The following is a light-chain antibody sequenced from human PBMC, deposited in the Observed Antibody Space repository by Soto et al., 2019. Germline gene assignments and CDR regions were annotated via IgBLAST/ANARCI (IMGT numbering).Light chain of an antibody. CDR2: GAS. V-gene: IGKV3-15*01. J-gene: IGKJ1*01. CDR3: LQYNNWVPT. Sequence: EIVMTQSPATLSVSPGERATLSCRASQSVRSNLAWYQQNPGQAPRLLIYGASTRATGIPARFSGSGSGTEFTFTISSLQSEDFAVYYCLQYNNWVPTFGQGTRVEI. CDR1: QSVRSN.